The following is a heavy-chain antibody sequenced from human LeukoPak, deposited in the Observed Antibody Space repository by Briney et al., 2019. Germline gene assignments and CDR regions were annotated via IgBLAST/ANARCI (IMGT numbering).Heavy chain of an antibody. CDR1: GFTFSSYW. D-gene: IGHD3-10*01. CDR2: INSDGSST. V-gene: IGHV3-74*01. Sequence: GGSLRLSCAASGFTFSSYWMHWVRQAPGKGLVWVSRINSDGSSTSYEDAVKGRFTISRDNAKNTLYLQMKSLRAEDTAVYYCAKDSRNYGSGSYNNWGQGTLVTVSS. J-gene: IGHJ4*02. CDR3: AKDSRNYGSGSYNN.